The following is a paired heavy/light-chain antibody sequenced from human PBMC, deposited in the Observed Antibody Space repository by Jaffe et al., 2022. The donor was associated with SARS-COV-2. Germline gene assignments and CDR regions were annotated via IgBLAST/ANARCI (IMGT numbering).Light chain of an antibody. CDR2: WAS. J-gene: IGKJ1*01. Sequence: DIVMTQSPDSLAVSLGERATINCKSSQSVLYSINNKNYLAWYQQRPGQPPKLLIYWASTRESGVPDRFSGSGSGTDFTLTISSLQAEDVAVYYCQQFYRGWTFGQGTKVEIK. V-gene: IGKV4-1*01. CDR3: QQFYRGWT. CDR1: QSVLYSINNKNY.
Heavy chain of an antibody. CDR1: GDPITSGSYL. CDR3: TRTYFDSSDYFPRAFDF. Sequence: QVQLQESGPGLVEPSQTLSLTCTVSGDPITSGSYLWSWVRLPAGKGLEWIGRVDNSGIAQYHPSLKSRVSMSINTSQNLFSLSLRSVTAADTAVYYCTRTYFDSSDYFPRAFDFWGQGTTVTVSS. CDR2: VDNSGIA. D-gene: IGHD3-22*01. J-gene: IGHJ3*01. V-gene: IGHV4-61*02.